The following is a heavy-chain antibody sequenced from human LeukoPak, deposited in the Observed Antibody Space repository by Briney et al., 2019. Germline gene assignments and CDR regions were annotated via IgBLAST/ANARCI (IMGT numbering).Heavy chain of an antibody. J-gene: IGHJ6*03. Sequence: ASVKVSCKASGYTFTSYGISWVRQAPGQGLEWMGWISAYNGNTNYAQKFQGRVTITADKSTSTAYMELSSLRSEDTAVYYCASRPKIYSSSWGLGTKYYYYMDVWGKGTTVTVSS. CDR3: ASRPKIYSSSWGLGTKYYYYMDV. V-gene: IGHV1-18*01. CDR2: ISAYNGNT. CDR1: GYTFTSYG. D-gene: IGHD6-13*01.